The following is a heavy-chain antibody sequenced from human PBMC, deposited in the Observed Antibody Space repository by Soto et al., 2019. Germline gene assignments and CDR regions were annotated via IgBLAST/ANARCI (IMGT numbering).Heavy chain of an antibody. CDR1: GYTFTSYG. D-gene: IGHD3-16*01. J-gene: IGHJ6*02. Sequence: QVQLVQSGAEVKKPGASVKVSCKASGYTFTSYGFSWVRQAPGQGLEWMGWINAYNGDTNYAQNLPGRVTMTTDTSTHPAYMEPRSLRSDDTAVYYCARMGDVPYYYYGMDVWGQGTTVTVSS. CDR2: INAYNGDT. CDR3: ARMGDVPYYYYGMDV. V-gene: IGHV1-18*01.